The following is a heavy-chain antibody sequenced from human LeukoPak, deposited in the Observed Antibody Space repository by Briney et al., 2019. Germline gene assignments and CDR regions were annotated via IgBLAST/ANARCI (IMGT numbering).Heavy chain of an antibody. Sequence: SETLSLTCTVSGGSIRSYYWSWIRQPPGKGLEWIGYIYYSGSTNYNPSLKSRVTISVDTSKNQFSLKLSSVTAADTAVYYCARSRGAVEAFDIWGQGTMVTVSS. J-gene: IGHJ3*02. CDR2: IYYSGST. V-gene: IGHV4-59*08. D-gene: IGHD6-19*01. CDR3: ARSRGAVEAFDI. CDR1: GGSIRSYY.